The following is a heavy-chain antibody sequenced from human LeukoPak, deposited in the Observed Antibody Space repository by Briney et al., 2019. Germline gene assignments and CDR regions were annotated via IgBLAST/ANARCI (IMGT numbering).Heavy chain of an antibody. D-gene: IGHD3-22*01. V-gene: IGHV4-61*02. CDR1: GGSISSGSYY. J-gene: IGHJ4*02. CDR2: IYTSGST. Sequence: SQTLSLTCTVSGGSISSGSYYWSWIRQPAGKGLEWIGRIYTSGSTNYNPSLKSRVTISVDTSKNQFSLKLSSVTAADTAVYYCARRGAITMIGYFDYWGQGTLVTVSS. CDR3: ARRGAITMIGYFDY.